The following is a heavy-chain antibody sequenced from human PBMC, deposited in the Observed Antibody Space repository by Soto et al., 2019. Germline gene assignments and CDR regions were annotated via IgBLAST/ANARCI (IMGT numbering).Heavy chain of an antibody. J-gene: IGHJ5*02. V-gene: IGHV4-59*08. D-gene: IGHD6-19*01. Sequence: SSYYWSWIGQPPGNGLEWIGYIYYSGSTNYNPSLKSRVTISVDTSKNQFSLKLSSVTAADTAVYYCARAVAGTAWFDPWGQGTLVTVSS. CDR2: IYYSGST. CDR3: ARAVAGTAWFDP. CDR1: SSYY.